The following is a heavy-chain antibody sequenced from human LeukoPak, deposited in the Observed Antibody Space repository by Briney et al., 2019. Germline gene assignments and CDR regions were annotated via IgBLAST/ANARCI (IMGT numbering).Heavy chain of an antibody. Sequence: HPGVSLRLSCAASGFTFDDYAMHWVRQAPGKGLEWVSGISWNSGSIGYADSVKGRFTISRDNAKNSLYLQMNSLRAEDTALYYCAKDMGDRTMVWGACFDYWGQGTLVTVSS. CDR2: ISWNSGSI. J-gene: IGHJ4*02. V-gene: IGHV3-9*01. CDR3: AKDMGDRTMVWGACFDY. CDR1: GFTFDDYA. D-gene: IGHD3-10*01.